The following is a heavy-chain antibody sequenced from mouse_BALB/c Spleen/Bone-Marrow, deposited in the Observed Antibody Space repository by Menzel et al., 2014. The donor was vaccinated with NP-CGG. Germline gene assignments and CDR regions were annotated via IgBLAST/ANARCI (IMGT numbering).Heavy chain of an antibody. CDR1: GFTFSNYT. V-gene: IGHV5-12-2*01. CDR2: ISNGGGTT. D-gene: IGHD1-2*01. CDR3: ARRYDYGYGPFAY. Sequence: EVQLQQSGGGLVQPGGSLKLSCAASGFTFSNYTMSWIRQTPEKRLEWVACISNGGGTTYYPDTVKGRFTISRDNAKNTLYLQMSSLKSEDTAMYYCARRYDYGYGPFAYWGQGTLVTVSA. J-gene: IGHJ3*01.